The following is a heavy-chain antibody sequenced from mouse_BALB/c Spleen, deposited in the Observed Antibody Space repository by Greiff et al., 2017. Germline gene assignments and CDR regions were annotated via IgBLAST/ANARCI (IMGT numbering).Heavy chain of an antibody. CDR2: IDTSDSYT. J-gene: IGHJ4*01. D-gene: IGHD2-12*01. CDR1: GYTFTDYW. CDR3: ARRYRGYYYAMDY. V-gene: IGHV1-69*01. Sequence: VQLQQPGAELVMPGASVKMSCKASGYTFTDYWMPWVKQRPGQGLEWIGEIDTSDSYTSYNQKFKGKATLTVDESSSTAYMQLSSLTSEDSAVYYCARRYRGYYYAMDYWGQGTSVTVSS.